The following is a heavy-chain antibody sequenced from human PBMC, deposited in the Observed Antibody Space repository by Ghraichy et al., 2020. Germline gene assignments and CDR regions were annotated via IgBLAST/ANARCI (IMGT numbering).Heavy chain of an antibody. CDR2: IDWDDDK. CDR1: GFSLSTSGMC. Sequence: QTLSLTCTFSGFSLSTSGMCVSWIRQPPGKALEWLARIDWDDDKYCSTSLKTRLTISKDTSKNQVVLTMTNMDPVDTATYYCARSSYDFWSGIDYWGQGTLVTVSS. V-gene: IGHV2-70*11. J-gene: IGHJ4*02. D-gene: IGHD3-3*01. CDR3: ARSSYDFWSGIDY.